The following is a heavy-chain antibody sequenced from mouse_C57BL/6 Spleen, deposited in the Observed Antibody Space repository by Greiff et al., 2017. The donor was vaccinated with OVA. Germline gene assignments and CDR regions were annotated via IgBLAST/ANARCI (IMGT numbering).Heavy chain of an antibody. Sequence: QVQLQQPGAELVKPGASVKLSCKASGYTFTSYWMHWVKQRPGRGLEWIGRIDPNSGGTKYNEKFKSKATLTVDKPSSTAYMQLSSLTSEDSAVYYCARCGGNYVGSYFVYWGQGTTLTVSS. CDR1: GYTFTSYW. V-gene: IGHV1-72*01. J-gene: IGHJ2*01. CDR3: ARCGGNYVGSYFVY. D-gene: IGHD1-1*02. CDR2: IDPNSGGT.